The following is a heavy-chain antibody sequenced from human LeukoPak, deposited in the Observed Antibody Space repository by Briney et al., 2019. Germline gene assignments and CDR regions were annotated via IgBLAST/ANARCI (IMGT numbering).Heavy chain of an antibody. Sequence: PSETLSLTCTVSGGSISSYYWSWIRQPAGKGLEWIGRIYTSGNTNYNPSLKSRVTMSVDTSKNQFSLKLSSVTAADTAVYYCARGRGVRYENWFDPWGQGTLVTVSS. V-gene: IGHV4-4*07. D-gene: IGHD2-8*01. J-gene: IGHJ5*02. CDR1: GGSISSYY. CDR3: ARGRGVRYENWFDP. CDR2: IYTSGNT.